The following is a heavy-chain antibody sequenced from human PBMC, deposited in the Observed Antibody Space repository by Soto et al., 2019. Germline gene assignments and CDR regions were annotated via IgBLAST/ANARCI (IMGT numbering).Heavy chain of an antibody. CDR3: AILTTLVKGFDY. CDR1: EFEFSRYW. J-gene: IGHJ4*02. V-gene: IGHV5-51*01. Sequence: PGEPRKISWKGSEFEFSRYWIGWVRQMPGRGLEWMGIIYPADSDARYSPSFQGQVTFSVDKSISTAYLQWTSLKASDTAMYYCAILTTLVKGFDYWGQGTLVTVSS. CDR2: IYPADSDA. D-gene: IGHD3-9*01.